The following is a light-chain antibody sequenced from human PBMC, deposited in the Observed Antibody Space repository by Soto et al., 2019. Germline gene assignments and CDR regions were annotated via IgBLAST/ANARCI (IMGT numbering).Light chain of an antibody. CDR1: QSLNNY. J-gene: IGKJ5*01. CDR3: KQYYRSSIT. CDR2: DAY. Sequence: DIQLTQSPSFLSASVGDRVTITCRASQSLNNYLAWYQQKPGKAPKLLIYDAYTLERGVQSRFSGTGSGTEFTLTIRSLQPDDFATYYCKQYYRSSITFGQGTRLEIK. V-gene: IGKV1-5*01.